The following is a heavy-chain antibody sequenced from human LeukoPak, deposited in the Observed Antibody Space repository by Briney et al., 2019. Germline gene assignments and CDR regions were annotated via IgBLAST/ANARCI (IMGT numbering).Heavy chain of an antibody. J-gene: IGHJ3*02. V-gene: IGHV4-59*01. CDR2: IYYSGST. D-gene: IGHD1-26*01. CDR3: ARDGEWELRGAFDI. Sequence: SETLSLTCTVSGGSISSYYWSWIRQPPGKGLEWIGYIYYSGSTNYNPSLKSRVTISVDTSKNQFSLKLSSVTAADTAGYYCARDGEWELRGAFDIWGQGTMVTVSS. CDR1: GGSISSYY.